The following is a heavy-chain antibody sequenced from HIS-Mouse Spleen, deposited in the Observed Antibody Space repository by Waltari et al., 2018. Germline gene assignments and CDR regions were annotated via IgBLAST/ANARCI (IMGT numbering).Heavy chain of an antibody. D-gene: IGHD2-8*01. CDR3: AKGGLMVYAIGDY. CDR1: GFTFSSYG. Sequence: QVQLVESGGGVVQPGRSLRLCCAASGFTFSSYGMHWVRLAPGKGLEWVAGIWYDGSNKYYADSVKGRFTISRDNSKNTLYLQMNSLRAEDTAVYYCAKGGLMVYAIGDYWGQGTLVTVSS. V-gene: IGHV3-33*06. CDR2: IWYDGSNK. J-gene: IGHJ4*02.